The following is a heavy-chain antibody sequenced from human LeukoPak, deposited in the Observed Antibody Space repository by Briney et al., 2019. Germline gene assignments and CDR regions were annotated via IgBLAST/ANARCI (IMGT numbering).Heavy chain of an antibody. CDR3: ARDFGYCSGGSCYRRYYMDV. D-gene: IGHD2-15*01. CDR2: ISAYNGNT. CDR1: GYTFTSYG. J-gene: IGHJ6*03. Sequence: ASVKVSCKASGYTFTSYGISWVRQAPGQGLEWMGWISAYNGNTNYAQKLQGRVTMTTDTSTSTAYMELRSLRSDDTAVYYCARDFGYCSGGSCYRRYYMDVWGKGTTVTVSS. V-gene: IGHV1-18*01.